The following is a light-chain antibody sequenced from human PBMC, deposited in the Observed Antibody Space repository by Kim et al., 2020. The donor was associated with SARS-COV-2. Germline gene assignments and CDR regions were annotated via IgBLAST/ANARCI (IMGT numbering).Light chain of an antibody. Sequence: RGQTARSTCDGDKLGDKYACWYQQKPGQSPVLVIYQDSKRPSGIPERFSGSNSGNTATLTISGTQAMDEADYYCQAWDSSTVVFGGGTQLTVL. CDR3: QAWDSSTVV. J-gene: IGLJ2*01. CDR1: KLGDKY. CDR2: QDS. V-gene: IGLV3-1*01.